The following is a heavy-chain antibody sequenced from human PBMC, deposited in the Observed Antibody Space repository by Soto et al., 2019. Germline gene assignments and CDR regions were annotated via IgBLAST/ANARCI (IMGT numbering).Heavy chain of an antibody. CDR1: GYTFTSYG. V-gene: IGHV1-3*01. D-gene: IGHD6-13*01. Sequence: GASVKVSCKASGYTFTSYGISWVRQAPGQGLEWMGWINAGNGNTKYSQKFQGRVTITRDTSASTAYMELSSLRSEDTAVYYCARDAIAAAGGVGYYYGMDVWGQGTTVTVSS. J-gene: IGHJ6*02. CDR2: INAGNGNT. CDR3: ARDAIAAAGGVGYYYGMDV.